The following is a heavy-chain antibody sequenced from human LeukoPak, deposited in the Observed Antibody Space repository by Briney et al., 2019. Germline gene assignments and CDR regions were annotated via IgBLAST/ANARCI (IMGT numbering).Heavy chain of an antibody. CDR1: GFTFSSYA. D-gene: IGHD2-21*02. CDR3: ASRDLNPIYYFDY. CDR2: ISYDGSNK. Sequence: QPGRSLRLSCAASGFTFSSYAMHWVRQAPGKGLEWVAVISYDGSNKYYADSVKGRFTISRDNSKNTLYLQMNSLRAEDTAVYYCASRDLNPIYYFDYWGQGTLVTVSS. V-gene: IGHV3-30-3*01. J-gene: IGHJ4*02.